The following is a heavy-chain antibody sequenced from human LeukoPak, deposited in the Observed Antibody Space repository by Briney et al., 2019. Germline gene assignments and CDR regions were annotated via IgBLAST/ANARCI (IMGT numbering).Heavy chain of an antibody. CDR1: GFTVSSNY. V-gene: IGHV3-53*04. CDR3: AKDQVWIVVGSFDY. Sequence: GESLRLSCGVSGFTVSSNYMSWVRQAPGKGLEGVSVIYSGGSTYYADSVKGRFTISRHNSKNTLYLQMNSLRAEDTAVYYCAKDQVWIVVGSFDYWGQGTLVTVSS. CDR2: IYSGGST. J-gene: IGHJ4*02. D-gene: IGHD3-22*01.